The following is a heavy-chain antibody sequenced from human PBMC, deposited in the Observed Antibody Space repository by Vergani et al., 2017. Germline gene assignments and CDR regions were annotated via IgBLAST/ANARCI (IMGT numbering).Heavy chain of an antibody. Sequence: EVQLVESGGGLVQPGGSLRLSCAASGFTFSSYWMCWVRQAPGKGLEWVANIKQDGSEKYYVDSVKGRFTISRDNAKNSLYLQMYSLRAEDTAVYYCARDLYSSSWYPRVYWSQGTLVTVSS. D-gene: IGHD6-13*01. CDR2: IKQDGSEK. CDR3: ARDLYSSSWYPRVY. V-gene: IGHV3-7*01. CDR1: GFTFSSYW. J-gene: IGHJ4*02.